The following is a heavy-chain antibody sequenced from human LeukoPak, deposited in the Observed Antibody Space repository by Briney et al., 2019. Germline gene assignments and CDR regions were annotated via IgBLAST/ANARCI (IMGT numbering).Heavy chain of an antibody. CDR3: AKDLMRDRWFGES. CDR1: RFTFSTYS. CDR2: ISTSSSYI. V-gene: IGHV3-21*01. Sequence: GGSLRLSCAASRFTFSTYSMNWVRQAPGKGLEWVSSISTSSSYIYYTDSVKGRFTISRDNARNSLYLQMNSLRADDTAVYYCAKDLMRDRWFGESWGQGTLVTVSS. J-gene: IGHJ5*02. D-gene: IGHD3-10*01.